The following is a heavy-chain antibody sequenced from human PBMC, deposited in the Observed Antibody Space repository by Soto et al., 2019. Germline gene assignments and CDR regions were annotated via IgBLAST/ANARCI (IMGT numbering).Heavy chain of an antibody. CDR3: GRQGIGPLHGLVDV. D-gene: IGHD3-10*01. CDR1: GGSINDYY. Sequence: PSETLSLTCTVSGGSINDYYWSWIRQPPGRGLEWIGYIYNGGTTNYNPSLKSRVTISLDTSTKQLSLKLSSATAADTAMYHCGRQGIGPLHGLVDVWGRGTTVTVSS. J-gene: IGHJ6*02. CDR2: IYNGGTT. V-gene: IGHV4-59*08.